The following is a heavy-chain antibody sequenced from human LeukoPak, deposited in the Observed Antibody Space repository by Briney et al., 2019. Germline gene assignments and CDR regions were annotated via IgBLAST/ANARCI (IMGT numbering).Heavy chain of an antibody. J-gene: IGHJ3*02. Sequence: GGSLRLSCAASGFTFSSYWMHWVRQAPGKGLVWVSRINSDGSSTTYADSVKGRFTISRDNAKNTLYLQMNSLRAEDTAVYYCARAPYYYDTSGFLIWGQGTMVSVSS. CDR2: INSDGSST. D-gene: IGHD3-22*01. CDR1: GFTFSSYW. V-gene: IGHV3-74*01. CDR3: ARAPYYYDTSGFLI.